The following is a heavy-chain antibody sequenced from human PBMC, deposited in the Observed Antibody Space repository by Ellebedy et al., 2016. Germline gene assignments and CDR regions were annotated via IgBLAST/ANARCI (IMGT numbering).Heavy chain of an antibody. J-gene: IGHJ4*02. CDR2: ISGSGGST. D-gene: IGHD2/OR15-2a*01. CDR1: GFSVSSND. V-gene: IGHV3-23*01. CDR3: VGSPITFGRKSEGSHLEN. Sequence: GESLKISCVVSGFSVSSNDMSWVRQAPGKGLEWVSAISGSGGSTYYADSVKGRFTISRDNSKRTLYLDMNNLRPDDTAVYYCVGSPITFGRKSEGSHLENWGRGTLVTVSS.